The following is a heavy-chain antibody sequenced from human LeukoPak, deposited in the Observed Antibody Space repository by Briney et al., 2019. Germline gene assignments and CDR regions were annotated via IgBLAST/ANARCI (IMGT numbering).Heavy chain of an antibody. CDR1: GYTFTSYG. J-gene: IGHJ6*02. D-gene: IGHD3-3*01. V-gene: IGHV1-69*13. Sequence: ASVKVSCKASGYTFTSYGISWVRQAPGQGLEWMGGIIPIFGTANYAQKFQGRVTITADESTSTAYMELSSLRSEDTAVYYCARASITIFGVVEYYYYYGMDVWGQGTAVTVSS. CDR3: ARASITIFGVVEYYYYYGMDV. CDR2: IIPIFGTA.